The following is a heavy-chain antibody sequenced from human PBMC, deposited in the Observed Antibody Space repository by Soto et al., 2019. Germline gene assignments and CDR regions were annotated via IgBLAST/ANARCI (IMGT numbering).Heavy chain of an antibody. J-gene: IGHJ5*02. Sequence: QVQLQQWGAGLLKPSETLSLTCAVYGGSFSGYYWSWIRQPPGKGLEWIGEINNSGSTNYNPSLTSRVTRSVNTCENQFSLELSSVTAADTAVYYCARFGIRGSGYDPLSPRGQGTLVTVSS. D-gene: IGHD5-12*01. CDR3: ARFGIRGSGYDPLSP. V-gene: IGHV4-34*01. CDR2: INNSGST. CDR1: GGSFSGYY.